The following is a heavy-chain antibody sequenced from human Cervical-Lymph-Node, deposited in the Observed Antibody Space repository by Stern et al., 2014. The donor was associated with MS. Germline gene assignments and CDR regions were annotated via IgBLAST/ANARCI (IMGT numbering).Heavy chain of an antibody. J-gene: IGHJ4*02. D-gene: IGHD1-1*01. Sequence: EVQLVASGGGVIQPGGSLRLSCTASGFTGSRDYMTWVRQAPGKGLEWVSLITNVGSTFYTDSVKGRFTISRDDSKNTVYLHMTSLRAEDTAMYYCARDTSSPERSDWWGQGTLVTVSS. CDR1: GFTGSRDY. CDR2: ITNVGST. CDR3: ARDTSSPERSDW. V-gene: IGHV3-53*01.